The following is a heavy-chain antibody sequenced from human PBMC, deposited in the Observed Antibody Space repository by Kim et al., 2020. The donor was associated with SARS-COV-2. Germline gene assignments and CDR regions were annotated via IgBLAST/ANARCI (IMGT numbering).Heavy chain of an antibody. J-gene: IGHJ4*02. V-gene: IGHV4-59*01. D-gene: IGHD1-26*01. CDR1: GGSISSYY. Sequence: SETLSLTCTVSGGSISSYYWSWIRQPPGKGLEWIGYIYYSGSTNYNPSLKSRVTISVDTSKNQFSLKLSSVTAADTAVYYCASSKWELLGGWGHWGQGTLVTVSS. CDR2: IYYSGST. CDR3: ASSKWELLGGWGH.